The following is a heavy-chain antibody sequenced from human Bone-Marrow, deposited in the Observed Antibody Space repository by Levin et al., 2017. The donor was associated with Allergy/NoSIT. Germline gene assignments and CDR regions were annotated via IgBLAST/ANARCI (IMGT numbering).Heavy chain of an antibody. V-gene: IGHV1-69*13. CDR3: AREDIPVVVAATRGAFDI. Sequence: ASVKVSCKASGGTFSSYAISWVRQAPGQGLEWMGGIIPIFGTANYAQKFQGRVTITADESTSAAYMELSSLRSEDTAVYYCAREDIPVVVAATRGAFDIWGQGTMVTVSS. D-gene: IGHD2-15*01. J-gene: IGHJ3*02. CDR1: GGTFSSYA. CDR2: IIPIFGTA.